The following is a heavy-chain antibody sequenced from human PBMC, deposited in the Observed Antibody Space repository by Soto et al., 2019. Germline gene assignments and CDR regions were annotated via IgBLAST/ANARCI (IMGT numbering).Heavy chain of an antibody. Sequence: EVQLLESGGGLIQPGGSLRLSCAASVFTFSDYAMTWVRQAPGKGLEWVSVITGSGGKTFYADYVKGRFSISRDNSKNTVYLEINSLRAEDTAVYYCVRGILSDYYGSGTYDYWGQGTLVTVSS. CDR3: VRGILSDYYGSGTYDY. CDR2: ITGSGGKT. D-gene: IGHD3-10*01. V-gene: IGHV3-23*01. CDR1: VFTFSDYA. J-gene: IGHJ4*02.